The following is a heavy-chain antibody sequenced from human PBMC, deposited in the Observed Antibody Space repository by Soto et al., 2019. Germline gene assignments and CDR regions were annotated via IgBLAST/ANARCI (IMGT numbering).Heavy chain of an antibody. Sequence: PXETLSRPCTVSGGSISSGGYYWSWIRQHPGKVLEWIGYIYYSGSTYYNPSLKSRVTISVDTSKNQFSLKLSSVTAAETAVYYCARERRGDLVVVPAAPRWFDSWGQGTLVTVSS. CDR3: ARERRGDLVVVPAAPRWFDS. CDR1: GGSISSGGYY. CDR2: IYYSGST. J-gene: IGHJ5*01. D-gene: IGHD2-2*01. V-gene: IGHV4-31*03.